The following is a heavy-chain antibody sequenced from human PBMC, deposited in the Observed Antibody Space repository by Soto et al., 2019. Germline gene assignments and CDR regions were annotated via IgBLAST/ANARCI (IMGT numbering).Heavy chain of an antibody. D-gene: IGHD6-13*01. CDR3: AREVNSSPARGPNWFDP. CDR2: TYHSGTT. J-gene: IGHJ5*02. Sequence: QVQLQESGPGLVQPSGTLSLTCAVSGDSINNSHWWSWVRQTPGKGLEWIGETYHSGTTNDNPSIKTRVTISIDKSKNQFSLKMNSVPAADTAVYYCAREVNSSPARGPNWFDPWGQGTLVTVSS. V-gene: IGHV4-4*02. CDR1: GDSINNSHW.